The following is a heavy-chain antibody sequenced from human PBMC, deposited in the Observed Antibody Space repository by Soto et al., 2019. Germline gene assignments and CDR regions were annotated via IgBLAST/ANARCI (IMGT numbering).Heavy chain of an antibody. D-gene: IGHD3-22*01. CDR1: GFTFSSYA. CDR3: ARESVEYYYDSTPRPGAFDI. CDR2: ISASGGST. J-gene: IGHJ3*02. Sequence: GGALRLSCAASGFTFSSYAMSWVRPGPGEGLEWVSSISASGGSTYYADSVKGRFAISRDNSKNTLYLQMNSLRAEDTAVYYCARESVEYYYDSTPRPGAFDIWGQGTMVTVSS. V-gene: IGHV3-23*01.